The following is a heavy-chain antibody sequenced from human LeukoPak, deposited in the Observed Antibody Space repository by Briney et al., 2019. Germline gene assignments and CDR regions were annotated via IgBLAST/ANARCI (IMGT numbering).Heavy chain of an antibody. CDR2: IKQDGSEK. CDR3: ARDMLLTGPAEVYFDY. V-gene: IGHV3-7*01. J-gene: IGHJ4*02. Sequence: QAGGSLRLSCAASGFTFSSYWMSWVRQAPGKGLEWVANIKQDGSEKYYVDYVKGRFTISRDNAKNSLYLQMNSLRAEDTAVYYCARDMLLTGPAEVYFDYWGQGTLVTVSS. D-gene: IGHD3-16*01. CDR1: GFTFSSYW.